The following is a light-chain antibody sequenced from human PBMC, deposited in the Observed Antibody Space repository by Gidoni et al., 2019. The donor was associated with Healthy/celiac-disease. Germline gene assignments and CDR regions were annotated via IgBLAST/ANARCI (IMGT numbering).Light chain of an antibody. CDR2: GNS. Sequence: VLTPPPSVSGAPGQRVPISCTGSSSNIGAGYDVHWYQQLPGTAPKLLIYGNSNRPSGVPDRFSGSKSGTSASLAITGLQAEDEADYYCQSYDSSLSGREVFGGGTKLTVL. V-gene: IGLV1-40*01. CDR3: QSYDSSLSGREV. J-gene: IGLJ2*01. CDR1: SSNIGAGYD.